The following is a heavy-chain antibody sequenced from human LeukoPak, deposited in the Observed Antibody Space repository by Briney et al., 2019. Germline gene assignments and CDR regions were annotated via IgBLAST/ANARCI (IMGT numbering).Heavy chain of an antibody. CDR2: ISGSGGST. CDR3: AKGAGDSSSWYAIFDY. Sequence: PGGSLRLSCAASGFTFSSYGMHWVRQAPGKGLEWVSAISGSGGSTYYADSVKGRFTISRDNSKNTLYLQMNSLRAEDTAVYYCAKGAGDSSSWYAIFDYWGQGTLVTVSS. V-gene: IGHV3-23*01. CDR1: GFTFSSYG. J-gene: IGHJ4*02. D-gene: IGHD6-13*01.